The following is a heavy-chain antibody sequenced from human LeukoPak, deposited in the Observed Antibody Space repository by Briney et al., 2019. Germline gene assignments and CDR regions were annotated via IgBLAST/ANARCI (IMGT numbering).Heavy chain of an antibody. V-gene: IGHV4-59*08. CDR2: IYNSGST. CDR1: GASISSYY. Sequence: SETLSLTCTVSGASISSYYWSWIRQPPGRGLEWIGYIYNSGSTNYNPSLKSRVTISVDTSENQFSLKLSSVTAADTAVYYCARQGSGNYLSPVNYWGQGTLVTVSS. CDR3: ARQGSGNYLSPVNY. J-gene: IGHJ4*02. D-gene: IGHD1-26*01.